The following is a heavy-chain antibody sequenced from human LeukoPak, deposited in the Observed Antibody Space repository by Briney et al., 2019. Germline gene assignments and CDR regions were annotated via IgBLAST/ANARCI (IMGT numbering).Heavy chain of an antibody. D-gene: IGHD6-13*01. CDR2: INPNSGGT. J-gene: IGHJ4*02. Sequence: ASVKVSCKASGYTFTGYYMHWVRQAPGQGLEWMGWINPNSGGTNYAQKFQGRVTMTRDTSIGTAYIELSRLRSDDTAVYYCARPTSSSPAHFDYWGQGTLVTVSS. V-gene: IGHV1-2*02. CDR3: ARPTSSSPAHFDY. CDR1: GYTFTGYY.